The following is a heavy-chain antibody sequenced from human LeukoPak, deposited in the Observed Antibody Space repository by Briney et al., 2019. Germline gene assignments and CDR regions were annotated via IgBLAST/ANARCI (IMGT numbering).Heavy chain of an antibody. CDR1: GGSISRYY. Sequence: SETLCLTCTVSGGSISRYYWSWIRKPPGRGLEWIGYISYTGSTTYNSSLKSRVTISLDTSQNQFSLKLTSVTPADTAVYYCARTAKYYYGSETYYFFDYWGQGTLVTVSS. CDR3: ARTAKYYYGSETYYFFDY. CDR2: ISYTGST. D-gene: IGHD3-10*01. V-gene: IGHV4-59*01. J-gene: IGHJ4*02.